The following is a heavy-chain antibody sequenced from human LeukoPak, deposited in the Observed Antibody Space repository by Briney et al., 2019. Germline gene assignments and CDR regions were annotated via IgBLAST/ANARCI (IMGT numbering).Heavy chain of an antibody. CDR3: ATYSYGRAQFDY. CDR1: GGSISSGGYS. CDR2: IYHSGST. J-gene: IGHJ4*02. Sequence: PSQTLSLTCAVSGGSISSGGYSWSWIRQPPGKGLEWIGYIYHSGSTYYNPSLKSRATISVDRSKNQFSLKLSSVTAADTAVYYCATYSYGRAQFDYWGQGTLVTVSS. D-gene: IGHD5-18*01. V-gene: IGHV4-30-2*01.